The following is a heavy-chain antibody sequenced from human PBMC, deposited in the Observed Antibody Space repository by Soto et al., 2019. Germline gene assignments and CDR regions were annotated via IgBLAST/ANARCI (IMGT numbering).Heavy chain of an antibody. CDR1: GYTFTSYG. J-gene: IGHJ6*04. V-gene: IGHV1-18*01. CDR2: ISAYNGNT. Sequence: ASVKVSCKASGYTFTSYGISWVRQAPGQGLEWMGWISAYNGNTNYAQKLQGRVTMTTDTSTSTAYMELRSLRSDDTAVYYCARDGGYRLPRELVSYYYYGRDVGGKGTTVTVSS. CDR3: ARDGGYRLPRELVSYYYYGRDV. D-gene: IGHD2-2*01.